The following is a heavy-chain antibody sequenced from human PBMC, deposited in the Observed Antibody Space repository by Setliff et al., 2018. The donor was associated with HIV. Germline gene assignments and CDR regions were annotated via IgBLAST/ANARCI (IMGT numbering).Heavy chain of an antibody. V-gene: IGHV2-5*02. CDR3: SHSLYCSSSNCSGLLFDY. J-gene: IGHJ4*02. CDR2: IYCDDDK. D-gene: IGHD2-2*01. CDR1: GFSLTTSAVG. Sequence: SGPTLVNPTQTLTLTCAFSGFSLTTSAVGVGWIRQPPGKALEWLALIYCDDDKRYRSSLKSRLTITKDTSKNQVVLTMTNMDPVDTATYYCSHSLYCSSSNCSGLLFDYWGQGTLVTVSS.